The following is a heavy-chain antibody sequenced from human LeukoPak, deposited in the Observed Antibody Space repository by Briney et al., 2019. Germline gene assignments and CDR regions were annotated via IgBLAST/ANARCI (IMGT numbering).Heavy chain of an antibody. V-gene: IGHV1-24*01. Sequence: ASVKVSCKVSGYTLTELSMHWVRQAPGKGREWMGGFDPEDGETIYAQKFQGRVTMTEDTSTDTAYMELSSLRSEDTAVYYCATGRGYYFWSDLDYWGQGTLVTVSS. D-gene: IGHD3-3*01. CDR2: FDPEDGET. CDR3: ATGRGYYFWSDLDY. CDR1: GYTLTELS. J-gene: IGHJ4*02.